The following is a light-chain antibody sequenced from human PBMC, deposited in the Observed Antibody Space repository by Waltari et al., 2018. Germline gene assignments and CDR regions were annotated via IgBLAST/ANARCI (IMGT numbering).Light chain of an antibody. Sequence: CRASPPISDYLNWYQHKREKAPKLLIYASTSLPTGVPSKCGGSGSGTDFTLSISGLPPEEIATYYCQQSYSTCFGPGTKVELK. CDR1: PPISDY. CDR3: QQSYSTC. J-gene: IGKJ4*01. CDR2: AST. V-gene: IGKV1-39*01.